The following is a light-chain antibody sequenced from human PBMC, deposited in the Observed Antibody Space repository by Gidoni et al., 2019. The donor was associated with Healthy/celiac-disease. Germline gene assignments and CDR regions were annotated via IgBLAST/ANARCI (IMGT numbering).Light chain of an antibody. CDR1: QSISSY. J-gene: IGKJ4*02. V-gene: IGKV1-39*01. Sequence: DRQKTQSPSSLSASVGDRVTITCRASQSISSYLNWYQQKPGKAPKLLIYAASSLQSGVPSRFSGSGSGTDFTLTISSLQPEDFATYYCQQIYSTPLTFGGGTKVEIK. CDR3: QQIYSTPLT. CDR2: AAS.